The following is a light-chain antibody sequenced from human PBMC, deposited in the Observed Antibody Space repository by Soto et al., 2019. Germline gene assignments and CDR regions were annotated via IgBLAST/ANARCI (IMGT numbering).Light chain of an antibody. J-gene: IGKJ5*01. CDR2: DAS. CDR3: QQRSNWPPIT. CDR1: QSVSSY. V-gene: IGKV3-11*01. Sequence: EIVLTQSPATLSLSPGERATPSCRASQSVSSYLAWYQQKPGQAPRLLIYDASNRATGIPDRFSGSGSGTDFTLTISSLEPEDFAVYYCQQRSNWPPITFGQGTRLEIK.